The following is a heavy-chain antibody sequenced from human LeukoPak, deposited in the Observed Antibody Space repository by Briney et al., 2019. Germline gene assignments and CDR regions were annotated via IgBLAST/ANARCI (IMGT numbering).Heavy chain of an antibody. D-gene: IGHD5-24*01. CDR3: ARDYKYALDN. Sequence: GGSLRLSCAASGFTFSDYSMNWVRQAPGKGLEWISYIGIDSGNTNNADSVKGRFTISGDKAKNSLYLQMNSLRVEDTAVYYCARDYKYALDNWGQGTLVTVSS. V-gene: IGHV3-48*01. CDR1: GFTFSDYS. J-gene: IGHJ4*02. CDR2: IGIDSGNT.